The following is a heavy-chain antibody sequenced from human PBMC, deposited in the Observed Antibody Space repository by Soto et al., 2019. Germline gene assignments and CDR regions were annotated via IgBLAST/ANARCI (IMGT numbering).Heavy chain of an antibody. CDR3: ARDRDYYDSSGYYHNWFDP. V-gene: IGHV1-69*13. CDR2: IIPIFGTA. Sequence: SVKVSCKASGGTFSSYAISWLRQPAGQGLEWMGGIIPIFGTANYAQKFQGRVTITADESTSTAYMELSSLRPEDTAVYYCARDRDYYDSSGYYHNWFDPWGQGTLVTVSS. D-gene: IGHD3-22*01. CDR1: GGTFSSYA. J-gene: IGHJ5*02.